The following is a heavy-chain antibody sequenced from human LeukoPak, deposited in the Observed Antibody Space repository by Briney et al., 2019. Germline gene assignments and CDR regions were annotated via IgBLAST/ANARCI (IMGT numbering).Heavy chain of an antibody. CDR3: TRRYNYDSSGYYYVRDAFDI. CDR2: IRSKAYGGTT. J-gene: IGHJ3*02. V-gene: IGHV3-49*04. Sequence: GGSLRLSCTASGFTFGDYVMSWVRQAPGKGLEWLGFIRSKAYGGTTKNAASVKGRFTISRDDSRSIAYLQMNSLKTEDTAVYYCTRRYNYDSSGYYYVRDAFDIWGQGTMVTVSS. D-gene: IGHD3-22*01. CDR1: GFTFGDYV.